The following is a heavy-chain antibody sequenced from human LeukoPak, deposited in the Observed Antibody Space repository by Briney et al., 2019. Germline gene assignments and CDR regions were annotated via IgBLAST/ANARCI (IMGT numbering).Heavy chain of an antibody. Sequence: ASVKVSCKASGYTFTSYNINWVRQAPGQGLEWMGWINTNTGNPTYAQGFTGRFVFSLDTSVSTAYLQISSLKAEDTAVYYCARESPARTYYDSSGYLIDWGQGTLVTVSS. CDR3: ARESPARTYYDSSGYLID. D-gene: IGHD3-22*01. J-gene: IGHJ4*02. V-gene: IGHV7-4-1*02. CDR1: GYTFTSYN. CDR2: INTNTGNP.